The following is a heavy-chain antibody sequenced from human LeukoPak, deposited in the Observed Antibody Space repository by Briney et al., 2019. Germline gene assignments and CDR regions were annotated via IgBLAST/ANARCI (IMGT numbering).Heavy chain of an antibody. Sequence: PSETLSLTCTVSGGSISSGSYYWRWLRQPAGKGLEWLGRIYTSGSTNYNPSLKSRVTISVDTSKNQFSLKLSSVTAADTAVYYCARTYDTTRRDYWGQGTLVTVSS. CDR3: ARTYDTTRRDY. CDR2: IYTSGST. CDR1: GGSISSGSYY. J-gene: IGHJ4*02. D-gene: IGHD3-22*01. V-gene: IGHV4-61*02.